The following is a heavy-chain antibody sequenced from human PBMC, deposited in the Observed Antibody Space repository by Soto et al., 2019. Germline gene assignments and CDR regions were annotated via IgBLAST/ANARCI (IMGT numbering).Heavy chain of an antibody. J-gene: IGHJ6*02. Sequence: ASVKVSCKASGYTFTRSGISWVRQAPGQGLEWMGWISTYNGDTNYAQTFQGRVTMTTDTSTSTVYMELRSLRSDDTAVYYCAXEGVAPYYYYGMDVWGQGTPVTVSS. CDR1: GYTFTRSG. CDR3: AXEGVAPYYYYGMDV. V-gene: IGHV1-18*01. D-gene: IGHD5-12*01. CDR2: ISTYNGDT.